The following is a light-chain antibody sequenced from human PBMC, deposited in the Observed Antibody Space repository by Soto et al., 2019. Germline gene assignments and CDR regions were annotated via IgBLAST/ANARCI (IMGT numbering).Light chain of an antibody. CDR1: ISNIGTNY. V-gene: IGLV1-47*01. Sequence: QSVLTQPPSVSGTPGQRVTISCSGGISNIGTNYVHWFQLPGTAPKVLSNRDNQRPSGVPDRFSGSKSVTSASLAISGLRSEDEAEYYCAAWDDTVRSYVFGTGTKVTVL. CDR2: RDN. CDR3: AAWDDTVRSYV. J-gene: IGLJ1*01.